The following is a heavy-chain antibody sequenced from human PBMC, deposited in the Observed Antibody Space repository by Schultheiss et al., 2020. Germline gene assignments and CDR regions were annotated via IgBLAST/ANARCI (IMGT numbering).Heavy chain of an antibody. Sequence: GGSLRLSCAASGFTFSSYWMHWVRQAPGKGLVWVSRINSDGSSTSYADSVKGRFTISRDNAKNTLYLQMNSLRAEDTAVYYCARGITIFGVVTGKSNWFDTWGQGTLVTVSS. CDR3: ARGITIFGVVTGKSNWFDT. CDR2: INSDGSST. CDR1: GFTFSSYW. J-gene: IGHJ5*02. D-gene: IGHD3-3*01. V-gene: IGHV3-74*01.